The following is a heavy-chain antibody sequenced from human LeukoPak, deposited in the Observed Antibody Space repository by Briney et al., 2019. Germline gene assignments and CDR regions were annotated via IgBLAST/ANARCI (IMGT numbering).Heavy chain of an antibody. J-gene: IGHJ4*02. D-gene: IGHD1-26*01. CDR1: GYSFTSYW. CDR3: ARHSVGATLRAPFDY. V-gene: IGHV5-51*01. CDR2: IYPGDSDT. Sequence: GESLKIPCKGSGYSFTSYWIGWVRQMPGKGLEWRGIIYPGDSDTRYSPSFQGQVTISADKSISTAYLQWSSLKASDTAMYYCARHSVGATLRAPFDYWGQGTLVTVSS.